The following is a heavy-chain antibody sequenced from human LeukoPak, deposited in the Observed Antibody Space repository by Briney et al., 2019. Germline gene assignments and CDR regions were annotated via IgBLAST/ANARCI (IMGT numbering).Heavy chain of an antibody. Sequence: SETLSLTCTVSGDSISSYYWRWLRQPPGKGLEGLRYIYTSGSTNFNPSLKSRVTISVDASKHQFSLKLSSVTAADTAVYYCARRIVATIGGAWYYYYMDVGVKGTTVSVSS. CDR3: ARRIVATIGGAWYYYYMDV. V-gene: IGHV4-4*09. CDR2: IYTSGST. CDR1: GDSISSYY. J-gene: IGHJ6*03. D-gene: IGHD5-12*01.